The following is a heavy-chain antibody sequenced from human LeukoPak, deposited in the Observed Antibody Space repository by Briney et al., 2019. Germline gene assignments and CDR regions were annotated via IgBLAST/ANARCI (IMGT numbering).Heavy chain of an antibody. V-gene: IGHV3-48*04. J-gene: IGHJ4*02. CDR1: GFTFSRYG. Sequence: GGSLRLSCVVSGFTFSRYGMHWVRQAPGKGLEWISGISNTGNELYADSVKGRFTISRDNVGNSVYLQMYSLRGEDTALYHCAVSPRTPDSTWGQGTLVTVSS. CDR2: ISNTGNE. D-gene: IGHD1-26*01. CDR3: AVSPRTPDST.